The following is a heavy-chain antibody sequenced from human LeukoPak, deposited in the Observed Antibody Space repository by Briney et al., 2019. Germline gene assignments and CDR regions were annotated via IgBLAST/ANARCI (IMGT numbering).Heavy chain of an antibody. J-gene: IGHJ3*02. CDR1: GGSISSYY. CDR2: IYYSGST. CDR3: AKLMPADGYKDAFDI. V-gene: IGHV4-59*08. Sequence: SETLSLTCTVSGGSISSYYWSWIRQPPGKGLEWIGYIYYSGSTNYNLSLKSRVTISVDTSKNQFSLKLSSVTAADTAVYYCAKLMPADGYKDAFDIWGQGTMVTVSS. D-gene: IGHD5-12*01.